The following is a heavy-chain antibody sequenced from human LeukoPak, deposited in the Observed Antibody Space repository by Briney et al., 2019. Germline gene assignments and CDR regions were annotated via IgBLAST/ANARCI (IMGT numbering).Heavy chain of an antibody. D-gene: IGHD3-10*01. Sequence: SETLSLTCTVSGGSISSGSYYWSWIRQPAGKGLEWIGRIYTSGSTNYNPSLKSRVTISVDTSKNQFSLKLSSVTAADTAVYYCARRYGSGSYYNGPFDYWGQGTLVTVSS. V-gene: IGHV4-61*02. CDR3: ARRYGSGSYYNGPFDY. CDR1: GGSISSGSYY. J-gene: IGHJ4*02. CDR2: IYTSGST.